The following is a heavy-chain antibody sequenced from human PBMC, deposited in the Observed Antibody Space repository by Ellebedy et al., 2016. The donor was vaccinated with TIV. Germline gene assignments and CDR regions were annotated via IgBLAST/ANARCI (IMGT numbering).Heavy chain of an antibody. D-gene: IGHD3-22*01. CDR1: GYSFTSYW. V-gene: IGHV5-10-1*01. CDR3: ARLALYYYDSSGSITGAPFDY. J-gene: IGHJ4*02. Sequence: GESLKISXKGSGYSFTSYWISWVRQMPGKGLEWMGRIDPSDSYTNYSPSFQGHVTISADKSISTAYLQWSSLKASDTAMYYCARLALYYYDSSGSITGAPFDYWGQGTLVTVSS. CDR2: IDPSDSYT.